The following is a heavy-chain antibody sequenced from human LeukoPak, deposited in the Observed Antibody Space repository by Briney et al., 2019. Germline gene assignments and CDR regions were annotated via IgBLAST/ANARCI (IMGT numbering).Heavy chain of an antibody. CDR1: GFTFSSNW. V-gene: IGHV3-7*01. D-gene: IGHD3-10*01. CDR2: IAQDGSEK. Sequence: PGGSLRLSWAASGFTFSSNWMSWVRQAPGKGLEWVANIAQDGSEKHYVDSVKGRFTISRDNAKNSLYLQMNSLRAEDTAVYYCARGARSFDYWGQGTLVTVSS. CDR3: ARGARSFDY. J-gene: IGHJ4*02.